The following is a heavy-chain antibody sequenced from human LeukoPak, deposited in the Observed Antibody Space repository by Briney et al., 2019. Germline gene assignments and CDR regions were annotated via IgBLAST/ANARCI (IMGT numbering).Heavy chain of an antibody. V-gene: IGHV4-34*01. CDR1: GEPFNGYY. D-gene: IGHD2-2*02. CDR3: ASRYFCSSTSCYTFDY. J-gene: IGHJ4*02. Sequence: PSETLSLTCAVYGEPFNGYYWNWIRQSPGKGLEWIGEINHCGSTNYNPSLKSRVTISVDTSKNQFSLKLNSVTAADTAVYYCASRYFCSSTSCYTFDYWGQGTLVTVSS. CDR2: INHCGST.